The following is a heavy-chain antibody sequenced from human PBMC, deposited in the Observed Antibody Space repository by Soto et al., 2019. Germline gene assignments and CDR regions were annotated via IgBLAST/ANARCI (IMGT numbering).Heavy chain of an antibody. V-gene: IGHV1-2*04. CDR1: GYTFTGYY. J-gene: IGHJ6*03. CDR2: INPNSGGT. D-gene: IGHD2-2*01. CDR3: ARGDIVVVPAATNYYYYYYMDV. Sequence: VSCKASGYTFTGYYIHWVRQAPVQGLGWMGWINPNSGGTNYAQKFQGWVTMTRDTSISTAYMELSRLRSDDTAVYYCARGDIVVVPAATNYYYYYYMDVWGKGTTVTVSS.